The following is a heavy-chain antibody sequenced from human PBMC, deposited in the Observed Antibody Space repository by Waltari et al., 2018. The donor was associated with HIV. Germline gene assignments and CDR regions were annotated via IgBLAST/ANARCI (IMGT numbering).Heavy chain of an antibody. CDR3: AKVAMTAVTSYAIDI. CDR2: ISWNSDTI. V-gene: IGHV3-9*01. CDR1: GFKFDDYA. Sequence: EVQLVESGGGLVQPGGSLRLSCAASGFKFDDYAMHWVRQAPGKGVEWVSGISWNSDTIGYADSGEGRFTISRDNAKNSLSLQMNSRRAEDTALYYCAKVAMTAVTSYAIDIWGQGTMVTVSS. D-gene: IGHD4-17*01. J-gene: IGHJ3*02.